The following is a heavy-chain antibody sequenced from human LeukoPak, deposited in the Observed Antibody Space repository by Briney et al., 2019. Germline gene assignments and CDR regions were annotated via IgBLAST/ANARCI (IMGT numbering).Heavy chain of an antibody. CDR3: ARGKIQLWFDY. CDR2: IKQDGSEK. CDR1: GFTFSSYW. J-gene: IGHJ4*02. Sequence: GGSLRLSCAASGFTFSSYWMSWVRQAPGKGLEWVANIKQDGSEKYYVDSVKGRFTISRDNSKNTLYLQMNSLRAEDTAVYYCARGKIQLWFDYWGQGTLVTVSS. D-gene: IGHD5-18*01. V-gene: IGHV3-7*01.